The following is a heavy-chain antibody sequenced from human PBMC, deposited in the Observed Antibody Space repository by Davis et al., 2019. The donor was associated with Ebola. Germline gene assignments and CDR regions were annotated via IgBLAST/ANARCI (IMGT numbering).Heavy chain of an antibody. CDR1: GYTFTSYY. J-gene: IGHJ6*02. V-gene: IGHV1-46*01. CDR3: ARDCIRTGCYNYGMDV. Sequence: ASVKVSCKASGYTFTSYYMHWVRQAPGQGLEWLGIINPSGGSTSYAQKFQGRVTMTRDTSTSTVYMELSSLRSEDTAVYYCARDCIRTGCYNYGMDVWGQGTTVTVSS. CDR2: INPSGGST. D-gene: IGHD2-2*02.